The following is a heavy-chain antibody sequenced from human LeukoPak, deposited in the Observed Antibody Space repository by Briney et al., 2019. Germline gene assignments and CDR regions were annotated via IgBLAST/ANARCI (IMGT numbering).Heavy chain of an antibody. CDR1: GFTFGNYA. CDR2: IRSRTYGGTV. J-gene: IGHJ6*02. D-gene: IGHD1-26*01. Sequence: GGSLRLSCITSGFTFGNYAMSWVRQAPGKGLEWVGSIRSRTYGGTVESPASLKGRFSVSRDDSKSITYLQMSTLKTGDTAVYYCTRDRVIATTTYYYYYGMDVWGQGTTVTVSS. CDR3: TRDRVIATTTYYYYYGMDV. V-gene: IGHV3-49*04.